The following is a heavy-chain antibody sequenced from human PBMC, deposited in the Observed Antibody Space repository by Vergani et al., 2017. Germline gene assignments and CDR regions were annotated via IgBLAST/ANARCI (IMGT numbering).Heavy chain of an antibody. J-gene: IGHJ4*02. CDR1: GGSISSGGYS. V-gene: IGHV4-30-2*01. CDR3: ARVRFRATVDY. D-gene: IGHD5-24*01. Sequence: QLQLQESGSGLVKPSQTLSLTCAVSGGSISSGGYSWSWIRQPPGKGLEWIGYIYHSGSTYYNPSLKSRVTISVDRSKNQFSLKRSSVTAADTAEYYCARVRFRATVDYWGQGTLVTVSS. CDR2: IYHSGST.